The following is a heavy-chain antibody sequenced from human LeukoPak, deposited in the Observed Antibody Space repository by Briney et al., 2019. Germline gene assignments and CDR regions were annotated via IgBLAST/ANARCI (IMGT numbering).Heavy chain of an antibody. Sequence: SETLSFTCTVSGGSISSYYWSWIRQPPGKGLEWIGYIYYSGSTNYNPSLKSRVTISVDTSKNQFSLKLSSVTAADTAVYYCHIAARGGPIDYWGQGTLVTVSS. V-gene: IGHV4-59*08. CDR2: IYYSGST. D-gene: IGHD6-6*01. J-gene: IGHJ4*02. CDR1: GGSISSYY. CDR3: HIAARGGPIDY.